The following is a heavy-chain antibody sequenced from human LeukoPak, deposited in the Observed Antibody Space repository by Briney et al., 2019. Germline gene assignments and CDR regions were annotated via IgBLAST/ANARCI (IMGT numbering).Heavy chain of an antibody. CDR2: IKQDGSEK. CDR1: GFTFSSYW. Sequence: GGSLRLSCAASGFTFSSYWMSWVRQAPGKGLEWVANIKQDGSEKYYVDSVKGRFTISRDNAKNSRYLQMNSLRAEDTAVYYCARVRPDTIFGVVRYYYYYGMDVWGQGTTVTGSS. J-gene: IGHJ6*02. CDR3: ARVRPDTIFGVVRYYYYYGMDV. D-gene: IGHD3-3*01. V-gene: IGHV3-7*05.